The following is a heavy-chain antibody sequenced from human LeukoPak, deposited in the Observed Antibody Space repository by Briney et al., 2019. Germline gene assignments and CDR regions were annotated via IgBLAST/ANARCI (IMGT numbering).Heavy chain of an antibody. V-gene: IGHV3-48*02. CDR1: GFTFSSYS. J-gene: IGHJ6*02. D-gene: IGHD3-3*01. CDR2: ISRSSRTI. CDR3: AVFLEWQGATYYSMDV. Sequence: GGSLRLSCAASGFTFSSYSMNWVRQAPGKGLEWVSYISRSSRTIYYADSVKGRFTISRDNAKNSLYLQMNSLRDEDTAVYYCAVFLEWQGATYYSMDVWGQGTTVTVSS.